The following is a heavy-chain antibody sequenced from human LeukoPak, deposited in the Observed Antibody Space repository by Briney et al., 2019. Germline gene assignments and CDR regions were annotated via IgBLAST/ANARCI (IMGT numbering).Heavy chain of an antibody. CDR3: VRVGHTSGWDFDY. CDR2: INPNSGGT. J-gene: IGHJ4*02. D-gene: IGHD6-19*01. V-gene: IGHV1-2*02. CDR1: GYTFTGHY. Sequence: AASVTVSCKASGYTFTGHYIHWVRQAPGQGLEWMGFINPNSGGTNYAQKFQGRVTMTRDTSVSTAYMELSRLTSDDTAVYYCVRVGHTSGWDFDYWGQGTLVTVS.